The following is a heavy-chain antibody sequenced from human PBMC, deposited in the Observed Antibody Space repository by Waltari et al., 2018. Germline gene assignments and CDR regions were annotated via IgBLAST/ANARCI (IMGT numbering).Heavy chain of an antibody. Sequence: QLQLQESGPGLVKPSETLSLTCTVSGGSISSSSYYWGWIRQPPGKGLEWIGSIYYSCSTYYNPSLKSRVTISVDTSKNQFSLKLSSVTAADTAVYYCARVGRSGYDYTLFDYWGQGTLVTVSS. CDR3: ARVGRSGYDYTLFDY. V-gene: IGHV4-39*07. D-gene: IGHD5-12*01. CDR2: IYYSCST. J-gene: IGHJ4*02. CDR1: GGSISSSSYY.